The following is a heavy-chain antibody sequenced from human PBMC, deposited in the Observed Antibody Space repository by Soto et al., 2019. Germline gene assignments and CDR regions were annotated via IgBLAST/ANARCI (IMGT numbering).Heavy chain of an antibody. V-gene: IGHV1-18*01. CDR3: ARDFPPYCSGGSCYLGY. CDR2: ISAYNGNT. CDR1: GYTFTSYG. Sequence: QVQLVQSGAEVKKPGASVKVSCKASGYTFTSYGISWVRQAPGQGLEWIGWISAYNGNTNYAQKLQGRVTMTTDTSTSTAYMELRSLRSDDTAVYYCARDFPPYCSGGSCYLGYWGQGTLVTVSS. D-gene: IGHD2-15*01. J-gene: IGHJ4*02.